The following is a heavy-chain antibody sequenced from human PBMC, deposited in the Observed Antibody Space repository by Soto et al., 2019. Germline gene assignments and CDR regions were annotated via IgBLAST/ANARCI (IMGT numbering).Heavy chain of an antibody. CDR1: GYTFTGYY. CDR2: INPNSGGT. Sequence: QVQLVQSGAEVKKPGSSVKVSCKASGYTFTGYYMHWVRQAPGQGLEWTGWINPNSGGTNYAQKFQGWVTMTRDTYISTAYMELSRLRSDDTAVYYCARGRRRWLQPHDFDYWGQGTLVTVSS. V-gene: IGHV1-2*04. CDR3: ARGRRRWLQPHDFDY. J-gene: IGHJ4*02. D-gene: IGHD5-12*01.